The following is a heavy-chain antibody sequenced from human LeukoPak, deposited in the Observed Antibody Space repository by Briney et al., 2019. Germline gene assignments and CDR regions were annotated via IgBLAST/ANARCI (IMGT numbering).Heavy chain of an antibody. D-gene: IGHD5-18*01. V-gene: IGHV4-31*03. CDR2: IYYSGST. J-gene: IGHJ4*02. CDR1: GGSISSVGYY. Sequence: PSQTPSLTCTVSGGSISSVGYYWSWIRQHPGKGLEWIGYIYYSGSTYYNPSLKSRVTISVDTSKNQFSLKLSSVTAADTAVYYCARGRSYGNYFDYWGQGTLVTVSS. CDR3: ARGRSYGNYFDY.